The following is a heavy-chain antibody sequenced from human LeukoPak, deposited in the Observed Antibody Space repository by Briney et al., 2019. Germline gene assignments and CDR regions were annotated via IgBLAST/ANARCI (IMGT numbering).Heavy chain of an antibody. CDR2: ITSSSSSI. V-gene: IGHV3-21*01. J-gene: IGHJ4*02. D-gene: IGHD4/OR15-4a*01. CDR3: ARDLAWGAY. CDR1: GFTFSIYT. Sequence: GGSLRLSCVASGFTFSIYTMSWVRQAPGRGLEWVSSITSSSSSIYSADSVKGRLTISRDNAKNSLYLEMNSLRDEDTAVYYCARDLAWGAYWGQGTLVTVSS.